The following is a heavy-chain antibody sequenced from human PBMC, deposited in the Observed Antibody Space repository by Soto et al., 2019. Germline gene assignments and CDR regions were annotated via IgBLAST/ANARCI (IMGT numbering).Heavy chain of an antibody. CDR2: IYWDDDK. CDR1: GFLLSTSGVG. V-gene: IGHV2-5*02. D-gene: IGHD6-19*01. CDR3: ARGYGKWLVEDS. Sequence: QITLKESGPTLVKPTQTLTLTCTFSGFLLSTSGVGVGWIRQPPGKALEWLALIYWDDDKRYSPSLNSRLTITKDTSKNQVVLTMTNMDPVDTATYYCARGYGKWLVEDSWGQGTLVTVSA. J-gene: IGHJ4*02.